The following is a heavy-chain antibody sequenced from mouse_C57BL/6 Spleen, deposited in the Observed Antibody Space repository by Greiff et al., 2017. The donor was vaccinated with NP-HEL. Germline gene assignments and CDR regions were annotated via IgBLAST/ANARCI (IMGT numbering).Heavy chain of an antibody. D-gene: IGHD1-1*01. J-gene: IGHJ2*01. Sequence: QVQLQQPGAELVKPGASVKLSSKASGYTFTSYWMHWVKQRPGRGLEWIGNIYPSDSETHYNQKFKDKATLTVDKSSSTAYMQLSSLTSEDSAVYYCARRITTVALDYWGQGTTLTVSS. CDR3: ARRITTVALDY. CDR2: IYPSDSET. CDR1: GYTFTSYW. V-gene: IGHV1-61*01.